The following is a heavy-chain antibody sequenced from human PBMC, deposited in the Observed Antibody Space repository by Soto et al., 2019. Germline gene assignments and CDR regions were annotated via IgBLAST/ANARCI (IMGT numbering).Heavy chain of an antibody. V-gene: IGHV1-58*02. CDR3: AAVXLTGHLLPLYYFYY. J-gene: IGHJ4*02. CDR2: IVVGSGNT. Sequence: SVKVSCKASGFTFTSSAMQWVRQARGQRLEWIGWIVVGSGNTNYAQKFQERVTITRDMSTSTAYMELSSLRSEDTAVYYCAAVXLTGHLLPLYYFYYWGQGTLVTVSS. CDR1: GFTFTSSA. D-gene: IGHD3-9*01.